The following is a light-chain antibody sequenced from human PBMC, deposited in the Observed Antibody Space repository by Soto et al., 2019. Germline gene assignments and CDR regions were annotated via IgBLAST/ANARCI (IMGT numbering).Light chain of an antibody. CDR3: SSYTSSSTLVV. J-gene: IGLJ1*01. CDR2: DVS. Sequence: QSALTQPASVSGSPGQSITISCTGTSSDVGGYNYVSWYQQHPGKAPKLMIYDVSNRPSGVSNRFSGSKSGNTASLTISGLLAEDEADYYCSSYTSSSTLVVFGTGTKLTVL. CDR1: SSDVGGYNY. V-gene: IGLV2-14*01.